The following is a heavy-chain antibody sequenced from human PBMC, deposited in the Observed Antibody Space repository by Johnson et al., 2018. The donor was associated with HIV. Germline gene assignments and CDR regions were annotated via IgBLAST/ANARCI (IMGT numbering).Heavy chain of an antibody. D-gene: IGHD3-22*01. CDR3: ARGPPMMVVVFGAFHI. CDR2: VYSDGNT. Sequence: MLLVESGGGMVQPGGSLRLSCAASGLTVSTNYMSWVRQAPGRGLEWVSVVYSDGNTYYADSVKDRFTISRDVSKNTLYLQMNSLRAEDTAVYYCARGPPMMVVVFGAFHIWGQGTMVTVSS. V-gene: IGHV3-66*01. J-gene: IGHJ3*02. CDR1: GLTVSTNY.